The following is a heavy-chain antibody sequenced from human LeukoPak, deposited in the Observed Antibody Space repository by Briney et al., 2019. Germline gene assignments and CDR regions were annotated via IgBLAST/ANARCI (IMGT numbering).Heavy chain of an antibody. CDR2: ILPGREEI. J-gene: IGHJ4*02. CDR3: MAAHGY. V-gene: IGHV3-7*01. Sequence: GGSLRLSCVDSGYTFSTNMMTWVRQAPGKGLEWVAPILPGREEIYRVESVKGRFTTSRDNPKNSLFLQMNSLRVDDTAVYYCMAAHGYWGRGTLVTVSS. D-gene: IGHD5-24*01. CDR1: GYTFSTNM.